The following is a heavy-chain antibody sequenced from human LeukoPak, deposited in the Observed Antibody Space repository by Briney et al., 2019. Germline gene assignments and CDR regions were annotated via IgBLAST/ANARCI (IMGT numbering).Heavy chain of an antibody. D-gene: IGHD3-22*01. CDR2: MNPNSGNT. CDR3: VRGSPHRRNYDSSGYYSYYFDY. Sequence: ASVKVSFKASGYTFTSYDINGVRQATGQGLEWMGWMNPNSGNTGYAQKFQGRVTMTTDRSTSTAYMELRSLRSDDTAVFYCVRGSPHRRNYDSSGYYSYYFDYWGQGTLVTVSS. J-gene: IGHJ4*02. CDR1: GYTFTSYD. V-gene: IGHV1-8*01.